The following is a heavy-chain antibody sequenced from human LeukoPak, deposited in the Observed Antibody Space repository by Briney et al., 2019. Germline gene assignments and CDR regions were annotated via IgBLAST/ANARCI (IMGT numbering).Heavy chain of an antibody. Sequence: SQTLSLTCSVHDGAFSGYYWNLIRQPPGKELEWIGEINHSGSTNYNPSLKSRVTISVDTSKNQFSLKLSSVTAADTAVYYCAMAYRSSAHDYGDYGDYYYYGMDVWGKGTTVTVSS. V-gene: IGHV4-34*01. D-gene: IGHD4-17*01. CDR3: AMAYRSSAHDYGDYGDYYYYGMDV. J-gene: IGHJ6*04. CDR1: DGAFSGYY. CDR2: INHSGST.